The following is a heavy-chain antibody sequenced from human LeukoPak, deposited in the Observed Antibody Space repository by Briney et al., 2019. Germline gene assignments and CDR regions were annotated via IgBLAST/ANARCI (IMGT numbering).Heavy chain of an antibody. V-gene: IGHV4-34*01. J-gene: IGHJ4*02. Sequence: PSETLSLTCTVSGGSISSYYWSWIRQPPGKGLEWIGEINHSGSTNYNPSLKSRVTISVDTSKNQFSLKLSSVTAADTAVYYCARGTLDFWSGYGSYYFDYWGQGTLVTVSS. CDR3: ARGTLDFWSGYGSYYFDY. CDR1: GGSISSYY. CDR2: INHSGST. D-gene: IGHD3-3*01.